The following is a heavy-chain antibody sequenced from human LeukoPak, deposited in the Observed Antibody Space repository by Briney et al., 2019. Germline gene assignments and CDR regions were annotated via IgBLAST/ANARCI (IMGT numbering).Heavy chain of an antibody. V-gene: IGHV4-39*01. D-gene: IGHD5-24*01. CDR3: ARQVATTKVAFDY. CDR1: GGSISSSSCY. Sequence: SETLSLTCTVSGGSISSSSCYWGWIRQPPGKGLEWIGSIYYSGSTYYNPSLKSRVTISVDTSKNQFSLKLSSVTAADTAVSYCARQVATTKVAFDYWGQGTLVTVSS. CDR2: IYYSGST. J-gene: IGHJ4*02.